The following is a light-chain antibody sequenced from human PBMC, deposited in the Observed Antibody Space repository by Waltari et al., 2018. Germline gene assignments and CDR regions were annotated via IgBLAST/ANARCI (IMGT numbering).Light chain of an antibody. Sequence: DTQLTQPPSSLSASVGVSVSFTCRASQRISSYLNWYQQKTGRAPKLLLYVASSLQSGVPSRFSSSGSGTDVTLTISSLQPEDVATYYCQQSDSNPPLTFGGGTKVEIK. J-gene: IGKJ4*01. CDR2: VAS. V-gene: IGKV1-39*01. CDR1: QRISSY. CDR3: QQSDSNPPLT.